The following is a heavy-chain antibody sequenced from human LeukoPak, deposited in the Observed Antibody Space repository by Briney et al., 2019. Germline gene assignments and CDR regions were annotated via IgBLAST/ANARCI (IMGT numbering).Heavy chain of an antibody. J-gene: IGHJ3*02. CDR2: IYYSGST. V-gene: IGHV4-39*07. CDR1: GGSISSSTYY. CDR3: ARVGCSGGTCYRSRGAFDI. D-gene: IGHD2-15*01. Sequence: SETLSPTCSVSGGSISSSTYYWGWIRQPPGKGLEWIGSIYYSGSTYYNPSLKSRVTISIDTSKNQFSLKLSSVTAADTAVYYCARVGCSGGTCYRSRGAFDIWGQGTMVTVSS.